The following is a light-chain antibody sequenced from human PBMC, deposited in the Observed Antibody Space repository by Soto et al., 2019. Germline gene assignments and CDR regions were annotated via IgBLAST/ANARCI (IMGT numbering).Light chain of an antibody. CDR1: QSVLYSSNNKNY. J-gene: IGKJ5*01. CDR2: WAS. CDR3: QQRSNWQIT. Sequence: DIVLTQSPDSLAVSLGERATINCKSSQSVLYSSNNKNYLAWYQQKPGQPPKLLIYWASTRESGVPDRFSGSGSGTDFTLTISSLQAEDVAVYYCQQRSNWQITFGQGTRLEI. V-gene: IGKV4-1*01.